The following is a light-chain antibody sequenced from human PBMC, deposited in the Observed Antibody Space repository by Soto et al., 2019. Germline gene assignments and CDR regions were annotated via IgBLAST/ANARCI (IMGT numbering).Light chain of an antibody. CDR3: QQYDKWPTWT. J-gene: IGKJ1*01. V-gene: IGKV3-20*01. Sequence: EIVFTQSPGTLSLSPGERATLSCSASQSVSSSYLAWYQQKPGQAPRLLIYGASTRAPSIPARFSGSGSGTDFTLTISSLQSEDFAVYYCQQYDKWPTWTFGQGTKVDIK. CDR2: GAS. CDR1: QSVSSSY.